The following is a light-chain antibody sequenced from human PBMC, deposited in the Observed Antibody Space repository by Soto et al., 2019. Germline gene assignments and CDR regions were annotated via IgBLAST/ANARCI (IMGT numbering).Light chain of an antibody. J-gene: IGLJ2*01. V-gene: IGLV2-14*01. CDR2: DVS. CDR3: SSYTSISTLV. CDR1: SSDVGGYNY. Sequence: QSVLTQPASVSGSPGQSITISCTGTSSDVGGYNYVSLYQQHPGKAPKLMIYDVSNRPSGVSNRFSGSKSGNTASLTISGHQSEDEADYYCSSYTSISTLVFGGGTKVTVL.